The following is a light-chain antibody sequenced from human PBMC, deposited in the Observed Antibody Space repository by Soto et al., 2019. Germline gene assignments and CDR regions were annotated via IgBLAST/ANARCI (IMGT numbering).Light chain of an antibody. CDR1: RSNIGAGYD. J-gene: IGLJ1*01. V-gene: IGLV1-40*01. Sequence: QSVQTQPPSVSGAPGQTVTISCTGSRSNIGAGYDIHWYQFLPGTAPKLLLYSFNKRPSGIPDRFSGSKSGTSASLAITGLQPEDEADYYCQSYDDSLSGSGVFGTGTKVTVL. CDR2: SFN. CDR3: QSYDDSLSGSGV.